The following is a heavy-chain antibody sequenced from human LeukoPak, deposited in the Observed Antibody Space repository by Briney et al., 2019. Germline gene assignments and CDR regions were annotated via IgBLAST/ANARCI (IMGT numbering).Heavy chain of an antibody. CDR3: LEMSYYFDY. V-gene: IGHV3-30*04. J-gene: IGHJ4*02. CDR1: GFTFSSYA. Sequence: TGGSLRLSCAASGFTFSSYAMHWVRQAPGKGLEWVAVISYDGSNKYYADSVKGRFTISRDNSKNTLYLQMNSLRAEDTAVYYCLEMSYYFDYWGQGTLVTVSS. CDR2: ISYDGSNK.